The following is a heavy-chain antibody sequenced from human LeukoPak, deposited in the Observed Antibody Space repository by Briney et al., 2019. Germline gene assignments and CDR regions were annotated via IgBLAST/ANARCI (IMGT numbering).Heavy chain of an antibody. V-gene: IGHV3-21*01. CDR1: GLTFSRYS. CDR3: ARARGVGNTAFDY. CDR2: ISSSSSNI. J-gene: IGHJ4*02. Sequence: GGSLRLSCVASGLTFSRYSMHWVRQAPGKGLEWVSSISSSSSNIYYGESLKGRITISRDNAKNSLYLQMNSLRAEDPAVYYCARARGVGNTAFDYWGLGTLVTVSS. D-gene: IGHD1-26*01.